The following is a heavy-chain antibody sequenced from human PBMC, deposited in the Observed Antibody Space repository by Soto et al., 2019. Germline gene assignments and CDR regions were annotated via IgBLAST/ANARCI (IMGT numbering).Heavy chain of an antibody. J-gene: IGHJ5*02. V-gene: IGHV3-9*01. D-gene: IGHD3-3*01. CDR2: ISWNSGSI. CDR3: AKDRAAFWSGSNWFDP. CDR1: GFTFDDYA. Sequence: TGGSLRLSCAASGFTFDDYAMHWVRQAPGKGLEWVSGISWNSGSIGYADSVKGRFTISRDNAKNSLYLQMNSLRAEDTALYYCAKDRAAFWSGSNWFDPWGQGTLVTVSS.